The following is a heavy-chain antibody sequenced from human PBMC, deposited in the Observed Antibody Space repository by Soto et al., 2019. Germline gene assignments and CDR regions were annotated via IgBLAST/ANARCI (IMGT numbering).Heavy chain of an antibody. CDR3: ARDEPNYYDSSGYYNY. CDR2: ISHDGTTI. Sequence: QVHLVESGGGLVKPGGSLRLSCAASGFTFSDYYMTWLRLAPGKGLEWVSYISHDGTTINSADSVKGRFTISRDNDKNSIYLQMNSLRAEDTAVYYCARDEPNYYDSSGYYNYWGQGTLVTVSS. J-gene: IGHJ4*02. D-gene: IGHD3-22*01. V-gene: IGHV3-11*01. CDR1: GFTFSDYY.